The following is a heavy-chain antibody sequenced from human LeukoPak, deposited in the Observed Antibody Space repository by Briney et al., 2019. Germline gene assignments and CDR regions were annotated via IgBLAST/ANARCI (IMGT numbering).Heavy chain of an antibody. Sequence: GGSLRLSCAASGFTFDDYGMSWVRQAPGKGLEWVSGINWNGGSTGYADSVKGRFTISRDNAKNSLYLQMNSLRAEDTAVYYCARGPDDFGVADPYNWFDPWGQGTLVTVSS. J-gene: IGHJ5*02. CDR1: GFTFDDYG. V-gene: IGHV3-20*04. CDR3: ARGPDDFGVADPYNWFDP. CDR2: INWNGGST. D-gene: IGHD3-3*01.